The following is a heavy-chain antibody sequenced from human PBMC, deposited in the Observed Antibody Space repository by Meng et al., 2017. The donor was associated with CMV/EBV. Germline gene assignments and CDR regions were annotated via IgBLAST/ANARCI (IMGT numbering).Heavy chain of an antibody. Sequence: GGSLRLSCAASGFTFSSYWMHWVRQVPGKGLVWVSHTNSDGSSISYADSVKGRFTISRDNAKNTLYLQMNSLRAEDTAVYYCARVFPRRSDYYYYYYGMDVWGQGTTVTVSS. CDR2: TNSDGSSI. D-gene: IGHD3-3*01. CDR3: ARVFPRRSDYYYYYYGMDV. CDR1: GFTFSSYW. J-gene: IGHJ6*02. V-gene: IGHV3-74*01.